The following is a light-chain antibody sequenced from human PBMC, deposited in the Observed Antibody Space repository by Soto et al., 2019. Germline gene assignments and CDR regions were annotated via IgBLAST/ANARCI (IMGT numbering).Light chain of an antibody. CDR3: QQYDNRPLT. CDR1: QDISNY. V-gene: IGKV1-33*01. J-gene: IGKJ4*01. CDR2: DAS. Sequence: DIQMTQSPSSLSASVGDRVTITCQASQDISNYLNWCQQKPGKAPKLLIYDASNLETGVPSRFTGRGSGRNFTFTISSPQPEDIATYYCQQYDNRPLTFGGGTKVDLK.